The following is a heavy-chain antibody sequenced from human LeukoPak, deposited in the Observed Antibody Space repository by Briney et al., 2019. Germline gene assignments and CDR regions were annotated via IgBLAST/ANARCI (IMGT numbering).Heavy chain of an antibody. J-gene: IGHJ4*02. Sequence: GGSLRLSCAASGCTFSSYWMHWVRQAPGKGLVWVSHINSDGSSTTYADSVKGRFTISRDNAKNTLYLQMNSLRVEDAAVYYCARSITGRPDYWGQGTLVTVSS. CDR2: INSDGSST. CDR3: ARSITGRPDY. V-gene: IGHV3-74*01. CDR1: GCTFSSYW. D-gene: IGHD6-6*01.